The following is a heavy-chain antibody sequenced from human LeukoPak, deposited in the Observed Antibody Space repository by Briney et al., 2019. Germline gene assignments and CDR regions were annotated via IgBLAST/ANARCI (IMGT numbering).Heavy chain of an antibody. J-gene: IGHJ4*02. CDR1: GFTFSSYW. D-gene: IGHD3-3*01. Sequence: VGSLRLSCAASGFTFSSYWMHWVRQAPGKGLVWVSRINSDGSSTSYADSVKGRFTISRDNAKNTLYLQMNSLRAEDTAVYYCARSGLDYDFWSGSDYWGQGTLATVSS. V-gene: IGHV3-74*01. CDR3: ARSGLDYDFWSGSDY. CDR2: INSDGSST.